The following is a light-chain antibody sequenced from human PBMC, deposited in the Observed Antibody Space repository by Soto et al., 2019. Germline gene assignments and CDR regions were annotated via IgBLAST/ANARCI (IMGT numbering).Light chain of an antibody. V-gene: IGKV3-20*01. Sequence: EILLTQSPVTLSLSPGERATLSCRASRSFASSYLGWYQQKPGQAPRLLIYAASTRATGIPDRFSGSGSATDFTLTISRLEPEDSAVYCCQRCDSSPPYTFGQGTKLEIK. J-gene: IGKJ2*01. CDR2: AAS. CDR1: RSFASSY. CDR3: QRCDSSPPYT.